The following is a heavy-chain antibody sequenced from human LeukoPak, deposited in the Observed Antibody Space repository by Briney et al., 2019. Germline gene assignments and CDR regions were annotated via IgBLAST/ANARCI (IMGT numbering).Heavy chain of an antibody. CDR2: ISYDGNNK. Sequence: GGSLRLSCEALGFTFSSYAMYWVRQAPGKGLEWVAVISYDGNNKYYADSVKGRFTISRDNSKNTLYLQMNSLRAEDTAVYYCASEWGLRSGMTAFDIWGQGTMVTVSS. CDR3: ASEWGLRSGMTAFDI. J-gene: IGHJ3*02. CDR1: GFTFSSYA. V-gene: IGHV3-30*04. D-gene: IGHD2-21*01.